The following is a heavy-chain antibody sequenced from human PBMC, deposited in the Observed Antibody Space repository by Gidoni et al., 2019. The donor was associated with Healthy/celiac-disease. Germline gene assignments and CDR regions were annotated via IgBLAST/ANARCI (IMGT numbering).Heavy chain of an antibody. D-gene: IGHD1-7*01. Sequence: QVQLQESGPGLVKPSETLSLTCAVSGYSISSGYYWGWIRQPPGKGLEWIGSIYHSGSTYYNPSLKSRVTISVDTSKNQFCLKLSSVTAADTAVYYCATGTTFYWGQGTLVTVSS. CDR2: IYHSGST. CDR3: ATGTTFY. V-gene: IGHV4-38-2*01. J-gene: IGHJ4*02. CDR1: GYSISSGYY.